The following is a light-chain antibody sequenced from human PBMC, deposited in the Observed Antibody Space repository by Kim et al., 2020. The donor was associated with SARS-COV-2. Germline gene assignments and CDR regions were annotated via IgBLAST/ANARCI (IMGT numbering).Light chain of an antibody. V-gene: IGKV1-12*01. CDR1: QTMNSW. J-gene: IGKJ4*01. CDR3: QQANSFPLT. Sequence: ASVGDRITITCRASQTMNSWVAWYQQKPGKAPKLLIYAASSLQSGVPSRFSGSGSGTDFTLTISSLQPEDFATYYCQQANSFPLTFGGGTKVDIK. CDR2: AAS.